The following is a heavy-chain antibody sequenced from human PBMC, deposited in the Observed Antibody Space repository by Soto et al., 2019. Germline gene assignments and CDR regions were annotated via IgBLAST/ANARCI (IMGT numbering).Heavy chain of an antibody. V-gene: IGHV4-59*01. Sequence: SETLSLTCTVSGGSISSYYWSWIRQPPGKGLEWIGYIYYSGSTNYNPSLKSRVTISVDTSKNQFSLKLSSVTAADTAVYYCARGSPVATVPLGYWGQGTLVTVSS. D-gene: IGHD5-12*01. J-gene: IGHJ4*02. CDR2: IYYSGST. CDR3: ARGSPVATVPLGY. CDR1: GGSISSYY.